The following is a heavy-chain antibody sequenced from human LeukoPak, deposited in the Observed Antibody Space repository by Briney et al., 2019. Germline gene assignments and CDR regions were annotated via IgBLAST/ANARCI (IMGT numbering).Heavy chain of an antibody. CDR3: ARLDSYGYGYVDY. J-gene: IGHJ4*02. V-gene: IGHV5-51*01. D-gene: IGHD5-18*01. CDR2: IYPGDSDT. CDR1: GYSYNSYW. Sequence: GESLKISCKGSGYSYNSYWIGWVRQMPGKGLEWVAIIYPGDSDTRYYRSFQGQVSISADRSISTAYLQWGSLKASDTAMYYCARLDSYGYGYVDYWGQGTLVTVSS.